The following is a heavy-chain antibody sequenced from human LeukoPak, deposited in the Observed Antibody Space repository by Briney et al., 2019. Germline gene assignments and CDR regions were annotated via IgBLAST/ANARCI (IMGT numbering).Heavy chain of an antibody. D-gene: IGHD5-18*01. Sequence: GGSLRLSCAASGFTFSSYGMHWVRQAPGKGLEWVAFIRYDGSHKYYADSVRGRLTISRDNSQNTLYLQMNSLRAEDTAVYYCAKGAMVGGFDPWGQGTLVTVSS. V-gene: IGHV3-30*02. CDR3: AKGAMVGGFDP. CDR2: IRYDGSHK. J-gene: IGHJ5*02. CDR1: GFTFSSYG.